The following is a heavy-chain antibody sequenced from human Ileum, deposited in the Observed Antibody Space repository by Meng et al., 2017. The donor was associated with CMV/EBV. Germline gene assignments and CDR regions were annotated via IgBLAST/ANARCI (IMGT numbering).Heavy chain of an antibody. D-gene: IGHD2-2*01. J-gene: IGHJ4*02. Sequence: LPCAVYGASIGGYCWTWIRQPPGRGLEWIGEIHQTGTTNYNPSLKSRVTISLDTSKNQFSLRLNSVTAADTALYYCARRVVPAAIGYWGQGALVTVSS. CDR2: IHQTGTT. V-gene: IGHV4-34*01. CDR3: ARRVVPAAIGY. CDR1: GASIGGYC.